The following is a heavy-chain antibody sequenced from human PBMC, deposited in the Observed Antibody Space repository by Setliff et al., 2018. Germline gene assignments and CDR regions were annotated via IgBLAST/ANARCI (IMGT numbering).Heavy chain of an antibody. D-gene: IGHD5-18*01. Sequence: GGSLRLSCAASGFTFVNYWMHWVRQAPGKGLVWVSRVNSDGSSTIYADSVKGRFTISRDNAENTLYLQMNSLRPDDTALYYCVRDRWKVMVNKGDDAFDLWGQGTMVTVSS. CDR2: VNSDGSST. J-gene: IGHJ3*01. CDR3: VRDRWKVMVNKGDDAFDL. CDR1: GFTFVNYW. V-gene: IGHV3-74*01.